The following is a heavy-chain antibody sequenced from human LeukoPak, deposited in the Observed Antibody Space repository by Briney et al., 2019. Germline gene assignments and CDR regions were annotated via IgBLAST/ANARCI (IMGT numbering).Heavy chain of an antibody. CDR2: ISAYNGNT. CDR3: ARDPNWNYADNWFDP. Sequence: GASVKVSCKASGYTFTSYGISWVRQAPGQGLEWMGWISAYNGNTNYAQKLQGRVTMTTDTSTSTAYMELRSLRSDDTAVYYCARDPNWNYADNWFDPWGQGTLVTVSS. J-gene: IGHJ5*02. CDR1: GYTFTSYG. V-gene: IGHV1-18*01. D-gene: IGHD1-7*01.